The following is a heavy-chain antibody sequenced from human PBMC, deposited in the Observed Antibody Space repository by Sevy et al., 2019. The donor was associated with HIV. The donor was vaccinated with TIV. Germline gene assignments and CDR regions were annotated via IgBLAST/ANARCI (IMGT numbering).Heavy chain of an antibody. Sequence: GGSVRLSCAASGFTFSDYYMSWIRQAPGKGLEWVSYISSSGSTIYYADSVKGRFTISRDNAKNSLYLQMNSLRAEDTAVYYCARGVDTAMAKPDYWGQGTLVTVSS. D-gene: IGHD5-18*01. CDR1: GFTFSDYY. CDR3: ARGVDTAMAKPDY. J-gene: IGHJ4*02. V-gene: IGHV3-11*01. CDR2: ISSSGSTI.